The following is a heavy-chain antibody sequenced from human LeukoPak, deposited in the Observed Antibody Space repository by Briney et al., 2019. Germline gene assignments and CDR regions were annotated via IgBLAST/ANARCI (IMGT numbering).Heavy chain of an antibody. CDR1: GFTFSSYG. Sequence: GGSLRLSCAASGFTFSSYGMHWVRQAPGKGLEWVAFIRYDGSNKYYADSVKGRFTISRDNSKNTLYLQMNSLRAEDTAVYYCARDFNIAAAGTALDYWGQGTLVTVSS. J-gene: IGHJ4*02. D-gene: IGHD6-13*01. CDR3: ARDFNIAAAGTALDY. CDR2: IRYDGSNK. V-gene: IGHV3-30*02.